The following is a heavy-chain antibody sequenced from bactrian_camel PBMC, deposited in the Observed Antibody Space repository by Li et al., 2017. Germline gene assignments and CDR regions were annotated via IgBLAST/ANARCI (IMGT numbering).Heavy chain of an antibody. CDR2: IASDGTT. Sequence: HVQLVESGGGSVQAGGSLRLSCRASLSTQDRCMAWFRQAPGKHREGVAIIASDGTTSVADSVKARFTISKDNAKRTLHLQMNNLKPSDTAMYYCAARSPYLVQCPKVIDDYPYWGQGTQVTVS. CDR3: AARSPYLVQCPKVIDDYPY. V-gene: IGHV3S53*01. J-gene: IGHJ4*01. D-gene: IGHD2*01. CDR1: LSTQDRC.